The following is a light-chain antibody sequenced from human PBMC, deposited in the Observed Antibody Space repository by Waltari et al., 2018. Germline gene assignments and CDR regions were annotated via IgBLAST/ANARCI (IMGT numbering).Light chain of an antibody. J-gene: IGLJ2*01. V-gene: IGLV7-46*01. CDR2: DTT. CDR3: WLHYSGAHL. Sequence: QAVVTQEPALTVSPGGTVTPTGGSSDGAVTGSHYPYWFQQKPGQAPRTLIYDTTHKLSWTPARFSGSLLGGKAALTLSGAQPEDEAEYYCWLHYSGAHLFGGGTRLTVL. CDR1: DGAVTGSHY.